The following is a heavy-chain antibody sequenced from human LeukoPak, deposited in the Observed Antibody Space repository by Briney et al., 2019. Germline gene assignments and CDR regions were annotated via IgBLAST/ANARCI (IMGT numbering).Heavy chain of an antibody. D-gene: IGHD3-10*01. CDR3: ASSFGQLSFFDY. J-gene: IGHJ4*02. V-gene: IGHV3-49*04. Sequence: GGSLRLSCTASGFTFGDYAMSWVRQAPGKGLQWVGFIRSKAFDETTEYAASVKGRFTISRDDSKSIAYLQMNSLKIEDTAVYYCASSFGQLSFFDYWGQGALVTVSS. CDR1: GFTFGDYA. CDR2: IRSKAFDETT.